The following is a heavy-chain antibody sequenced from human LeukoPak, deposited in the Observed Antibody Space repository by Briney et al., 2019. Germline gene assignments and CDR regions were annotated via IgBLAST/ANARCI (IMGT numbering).Heavy chain of an antibody. D-gene: IGHD5-12*01. CDR1: GGSFSGYY. CDR3: ARGLGDSGYDFLVY. J-gene: IGHJ4*02. CDR2: INDSGNT. V-gene: IGHV4-34*01. Sequence: PSETLSPTCAVYGGSFSGYYWNWIRQPPGKGLEWIGEINDSGNTNYNPSLKSRVTLSVGTTKNQFSLKLSSVTAADSAIYYCARGLGDSGYDFLVYWGQGSLVTVSS.